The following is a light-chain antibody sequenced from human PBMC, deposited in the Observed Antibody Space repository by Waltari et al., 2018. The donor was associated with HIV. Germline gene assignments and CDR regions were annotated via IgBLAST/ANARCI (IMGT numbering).Light chain of an antibody. V-gene: IGLV1-40*01. CDR2: GNS. J-gene: IGLJ2*01. CDR1: SAAYD. CDR3: QSYDSSLSSSV. Sequence: QSDLTPPPSVSGASGQSVTISCSGLSAAYDVHWYQQLPGTAPKLLLYGNSNRPSGVPDRFSGSKSCPLASLAITRLQAEDEADYYCQSYDSSLSSSVFGGGTRLTVL.